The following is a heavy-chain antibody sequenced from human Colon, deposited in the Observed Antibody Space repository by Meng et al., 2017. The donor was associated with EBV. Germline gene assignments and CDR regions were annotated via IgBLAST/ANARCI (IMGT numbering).Heavy chain of an antibody. V-gene: IGHV4-31*03. CDR2: IYYSGST. Sequence: LQVSGPGLVKPSQTLSLTSTVPGGSISSGGYYWSWIRQHPGKGLEWIGYIYYSGSTYYNPSLKSRVTISIDTSKNQFSLKLSSVTAADTAVYYCARGPSRWLQFSFDYWGQGTLVTVSS. J-gene: IGHJ4*02. D-gene: IGHD5-24*01. CDR1: GGSISSGGYY. CDR3: ARGPSRWLQFSFDY.